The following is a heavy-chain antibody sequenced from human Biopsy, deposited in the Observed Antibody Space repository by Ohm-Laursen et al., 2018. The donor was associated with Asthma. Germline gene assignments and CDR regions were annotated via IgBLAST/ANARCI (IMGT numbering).Heavy chain of an antibody. CDR2: INSVFGTT. CDR3: ARKAGSCISRACYSLDF. D-gene: IGHD2-15*01. V-gene: IGHV1-69*13. J-gene: IGHJ4*02. CDR1: GGTFNTYV. Sequence: SVKVSCKPLGGTFNTYVIGWVRQAPGQGLEWMGGINSVFGTTTYPQKFQDRATITADDSTSTVYMELSSLRSEDTAVYYCARKAGSCISRACYSLDFWGQGTLVTVSS.